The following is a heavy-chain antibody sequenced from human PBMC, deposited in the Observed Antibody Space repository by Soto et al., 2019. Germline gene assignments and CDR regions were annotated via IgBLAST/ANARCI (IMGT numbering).Heavy chain of an antibody. CDR3: AKGGAAAGMGYFDL. D-gene: IGHD6-13*01. V-gene: IGHV3-23*01. Sequence: EVQVLESGGGLVQPGGSLRLSCAASGFTFSTYAMSWVRQAPGKGLEWVSGISGSGGSTYYADSVKGRFTISRDNSKKTLFLQMSSLRAEDTAVYFFAKGGAAAGMGYFDLWGRGTLVTVSS. J-gene: IGHJ2*01. CDR1: GFTFSTYA. CDR2: ISGSGGST.